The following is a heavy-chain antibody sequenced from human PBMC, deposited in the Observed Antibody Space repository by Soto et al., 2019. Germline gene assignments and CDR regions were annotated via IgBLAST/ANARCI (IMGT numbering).Heavy chain of an antibody. V-gene: IGHV3-21*01. CDR1: GFTFSSYS. Sequence: PGGSLRLCCAASGFTFSSYSVNWVRQAPGKGLEWVSSISSSSSYIYYADSVKGRFTISRDNAKNSLYLQMNSLRAEDTAVYYCARAHTMTTVIYYYGMDVWGQGTTVTVSS. CDR3: ARAHTMTTVIYYYGMDV. CDR2: ISSSSSYI. D-gene: IGHD4-4*01. J-gene: IGHJ6*02.